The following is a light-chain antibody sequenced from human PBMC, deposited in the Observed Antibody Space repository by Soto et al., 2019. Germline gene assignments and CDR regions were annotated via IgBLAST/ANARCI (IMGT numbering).Light chain of an antibody. Sequence: EIVLTQSPATLSLSPGERATLSCRASQSVSSYLAWYQQKTGQAPRLLIYDASNSATGIPARFSGSGSGTDFTLPISSLEPEDFAVYYCQQRSNWPPLTFGPGTKVDIK. CDR1: QSVSSY. CDR2: DAS. CDR3: QQRSNWPPLT. V-gene: IGKV3-11*01. J-gene: IGKJ3*01.